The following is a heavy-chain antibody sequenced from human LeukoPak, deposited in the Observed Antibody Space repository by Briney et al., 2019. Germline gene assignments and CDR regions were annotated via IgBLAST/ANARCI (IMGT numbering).Heavy chain of an antibody. CDR3: ARGLVAAAGKEVDY. D-gene: IGHD6-13*01. J-gene: IGHJ4*02. CDR2: INHSGST. V-gene: IGHV4-34*01. CDR1: GGSFSGYY. Sequence: SETLSLTCAVYGGSFSGYYWSWLRQPPGKELEWIGEINHSGSTNYNPSLKSRVTISVDTSKNQFSLKLSSVTAADTAVYYCARGLVAAAGKEVDYWGQGTLVTVSS.